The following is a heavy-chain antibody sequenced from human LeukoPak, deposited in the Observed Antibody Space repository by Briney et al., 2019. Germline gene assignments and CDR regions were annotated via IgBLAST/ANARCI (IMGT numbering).Heavy chain of an antibody. D-gene: IGHD6-19*01. Sequence: ASVKVSCKVSGYTLTELSMHWVRQAPGKGLEWMGGFDPEDGETIYAQKLQGRVTMTEDTSTDTAYMELSSLRSEDTAVYYCATGPAYSSGWYNLGDYWGQGTLVTVSS. CDR2: FDPEDGET. J-gene: IGHJ4*02. V-gene: IGHV1-24*01. CDR3: ATGPAYSSGWYNLGDY. CDR1: GYTLTELS.